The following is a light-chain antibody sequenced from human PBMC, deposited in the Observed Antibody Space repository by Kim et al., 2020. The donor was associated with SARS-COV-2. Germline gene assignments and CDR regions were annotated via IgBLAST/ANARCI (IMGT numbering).Light chain of an antibody. Sequence: PGGTVTLTCDSSPGTVTSGHYPYWFQQRPGQAPRTLIYDTNRKHSWTPARFSGSLLGGKAALTLSGAQPDDEADYYCLLSSGGARVFGGGTKLTVL. CDR2: DTN. CDR1: PGTVTSGHY. J-gene: IGLJ3*02. CDR3: LLSSGGARV. V-gene: IGLV7-46*01.